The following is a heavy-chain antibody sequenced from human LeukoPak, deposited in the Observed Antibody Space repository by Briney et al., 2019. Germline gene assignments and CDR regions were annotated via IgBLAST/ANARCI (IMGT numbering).Heavy chain of an antibody. CDR1: GYTFTSYG. V-gene: IGHV1-18*04. CDR3: ARLRDIVVVPAAFLDY. Sequence: GASVKVSYKASGYTFTSYGISWVRQAPGQGLEWMGWISAYNGNTNYAQKLQGRVTMTTDTSTSTAYMELRSLRSDDTAVYYCARLRDIVVVPAAFLDYWGQGTLVTVSS. J-gene: IGHJ4*02. CDR2: ISAYNGNT. D-gene: IGHD2-2*01.